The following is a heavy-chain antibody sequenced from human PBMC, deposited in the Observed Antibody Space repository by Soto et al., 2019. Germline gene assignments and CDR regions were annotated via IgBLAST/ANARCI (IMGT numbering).Heavy chain of an antibody. CDR2: INHSGST. CDR1: GGSFSGYY. D-gene: IGHD5-12*01. Sequence: QVQLQQWGAGLLKPSETLSLTCAVYGGSFSGYYWSWIRQPPGKGLEWIGEINHSGSTNYNPSLKSRVTISVDTSKNQFSLKLSSVTAADTAVYYCARGFFYSQKYSGYDWNYYYYMDVWGKGTTVTVSS. CDR3: ARGFFYSQKYSGYDWNYYYYMDV. V-gene: IGHV4-34*01. J-gene: IGHJ6*03.